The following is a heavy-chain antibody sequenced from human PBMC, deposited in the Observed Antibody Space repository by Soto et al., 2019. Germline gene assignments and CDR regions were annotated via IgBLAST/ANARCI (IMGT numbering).Heavy chain of an antibody. Sequence: SETLSLTCTVSGGSVNSGGYYWSWIRQPPGKGLEWIGFSFYNGGTSYNPSLGSRVTISADTSKTLFSLNLNFVTAADTAVYYCARGDHGPRRFYFDTWGQGTLVTVSS. CDR3: ARGDHGPRRFYFDT. D-gene: IGHD2-8*01. CDR1: GGSVNSGGYY. J-gene: IGHJ4*02. CDR2: SFYNGGT. V-gene: IGHV4-61*03.